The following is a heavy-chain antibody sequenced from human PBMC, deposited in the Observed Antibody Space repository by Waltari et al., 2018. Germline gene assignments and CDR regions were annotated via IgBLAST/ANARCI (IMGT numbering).Heavy chain of an antibody. V-gene: IGHV3-7*01. CDR2: RKQDGSET. D-gene: IGHD6-25*01. J-gene: IGHJ2*01. CDR3: ARDSLATGYWYFDQ. CDR1: GFIFSNYW. Sequence: EVQLVESGGGLVQPGGSLKLSCAASGFIFSNYWMSWVRQAPGKGLGWVASRKQDGSETYFVDSLKGRFTISRDNTENSMYLQMDSLRAEDTAHYYCARDSLATGYWYFDQWGRGTLVTVSS.